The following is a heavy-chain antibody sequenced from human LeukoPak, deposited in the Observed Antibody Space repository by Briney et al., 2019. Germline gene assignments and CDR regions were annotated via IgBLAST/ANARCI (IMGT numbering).Heavy chain of an antibody. D-gene: IGHD3-22*01. CDR2: INHSGST. CDR3: ARALLVTTTPHFDY. Sequence: SETLSLTCAVYGGSFSGYYWSWIRQPPGKGLEWIGEINHSGSTNYNPSLKSRVTISVDTSKNQFSLKLSSVTAADTAVYYCARALLVTTTPHFDYWGQGTLVTVSS. CDR1: GGSFSGYY. V-gene: IGHV4-34*01. J-gene: IGHJ4*02.